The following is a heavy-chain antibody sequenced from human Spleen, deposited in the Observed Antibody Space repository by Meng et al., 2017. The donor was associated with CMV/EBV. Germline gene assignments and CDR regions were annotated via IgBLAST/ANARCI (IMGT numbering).Heavy chain of an antibody. CDR1: GFTFSDYY. V-gene: IGHV3-23*03. Sequence: GGSLRLSCAASGFTFSDYYMSWIRQAPGKGLEWVSVIYSDNSGTYYADSVKGRFTISRDNSKNTLYLQMNSLRPEDTAVYYCARCIASAGLLDYWGQGTLVTVSS. J-gene: IGHJ4*02. D-gene: IGHD6-13*01. CDR3: ARCIASAGLLDY. CDR2: IYSDNSGT.